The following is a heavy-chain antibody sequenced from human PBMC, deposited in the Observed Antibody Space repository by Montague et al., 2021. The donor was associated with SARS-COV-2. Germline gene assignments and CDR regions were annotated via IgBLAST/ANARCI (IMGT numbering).Heavy chain of an antibody. V-gene: IGHV3-7*05. Sequence: SLRLSCAASGFTFSTFWMTWVRQVPGKGLEWVANIKQDGSEKYYVDSVKGRFTISRDNAKNSLYLQLDSLRAEDTAVYYCARGYDSSGYQNWGQGTLVTVSS. CDR1: GFTFSTFW. CDR2: IKQDGSEK. D-gene: IGHD3-22*01. J-gene: IGHJ4*02. CDR3: ARGYDSSGYQN.